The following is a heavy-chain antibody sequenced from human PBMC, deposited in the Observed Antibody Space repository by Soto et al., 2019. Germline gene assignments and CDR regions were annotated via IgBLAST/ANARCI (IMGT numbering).Heavy chain of an antibody. CDR3: TTDALRFLEWLSY. V-gene: IGHV3-15*01. D-gene: IGHD3-3*01. Sequence: EVQLVESGGGLVQPGGSLRLSCAASGLTFSKAWMSWVRQAPGKGLEWVGRIKSKTDGGTTDYAAPVKGRFTITRDDSKNTLYLQMNSLKTEDTAVYYCTTDALRFLEWLSYLCQGTLVTVSS. CDR1: GLTFSKAW. CDR2: IKSKTDGGTT. J-gene: IGHJ4*02.